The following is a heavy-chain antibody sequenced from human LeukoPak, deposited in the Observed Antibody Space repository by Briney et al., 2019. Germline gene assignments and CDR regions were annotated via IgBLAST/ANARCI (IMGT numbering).Heavy chain of an antibody. J-gene: IGHJ4*02. CDR1: GDSFTSVTDY. V-gene: IGHV4-39*07. CDR3: GERGEEYSSGWYKTNFFYN. Sequence: SETLSLTCTVSGDSFTSVTDYWAWIRQPPGKGLEWIATGDYSGGTYYNPSLESRVAISADMSKNQISLQLTSVTGVDTAVYCAGERGEEYSSGWYKTNFFYNWGQGVRVTVSS. D-gene: IGHD6-19*01. CDR2: GDYSGGT.